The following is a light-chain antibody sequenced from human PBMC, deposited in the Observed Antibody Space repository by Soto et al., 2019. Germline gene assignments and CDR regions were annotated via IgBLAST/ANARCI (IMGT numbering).Light chain of an antibody. CDR2: AAS. Sequence: DIQMTQSPSSLSASVGDRVTITCRASQSISSYLNWYQQKPGKAPKLLIYAASSLQSGVPSRFSGSGSGTDFTLTISSVQPEAFATYYCQQSYSTPWTFGQGTKVEIK. CDR1: QSISSY. CDR3: QQSYSTPWT. J-gene: IGKJ1*01. V-gene: IGKV1-39*01.